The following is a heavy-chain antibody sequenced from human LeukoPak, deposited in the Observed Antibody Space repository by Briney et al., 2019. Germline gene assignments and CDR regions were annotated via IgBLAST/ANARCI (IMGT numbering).Heavy chain of an antibody. CDR1: GGSVSDYY. D-gene: IGHD6-19*01. V-gene: IGHV4-59*02. J-gene: IGHJ4*02. Sequence: SETLSLTCTVSGGSVSDYYWSWIRQSPGKGLEWIGYIYYTETSYNPSLKSRVTISADTSKNQFSLKLYSVTAADTAVYYCARVPGIAVAGYYFDYWGQGTLVTVSS. CDR3: ARVPGIAVAGYYFDY. CDR2: IYYTET.